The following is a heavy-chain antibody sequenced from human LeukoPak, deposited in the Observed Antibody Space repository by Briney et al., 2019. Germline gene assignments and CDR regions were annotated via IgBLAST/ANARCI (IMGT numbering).Heavy chain of an antibody. CDR1: GFTFDDYA. V-gene: IGHV3-9*01. CDR3: ARDIEAAGLFLDY. J-gene: IGHJ4*02. CDR2: ISWNSGSI. D-gene: IGHD6-13*01. Sequence: GGSLRLYCAASGFTFDDYAMHWVRQAPGKGLEWVSGISWNSGSIGYADSVKGRFTISRDNAKNSLYLQMNSLRAEDTAVYYCARDIEAAGLFLDYWGQGTLVTVSS.